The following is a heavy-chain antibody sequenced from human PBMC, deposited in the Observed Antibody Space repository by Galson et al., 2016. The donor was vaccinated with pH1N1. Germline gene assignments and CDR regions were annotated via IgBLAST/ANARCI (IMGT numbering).Heavy chain of an antibody. J-gene: IGHJ3*02. CDR2: INPNSGGT. CDR3: ILMSRGNALNM. CDR1: YIFTNYY. Sequence: YIFTNYYIHWVRQAPGQGLEWMGWINPNSGGTKFPQKFQGRVTMTRDTSITTAYMDLSSLRSDDTAVYYCILMSRGNALNMWGQGTMVTVSS. D-gene: IGHD3-10*01. V-gene: IGHV1-2*02.